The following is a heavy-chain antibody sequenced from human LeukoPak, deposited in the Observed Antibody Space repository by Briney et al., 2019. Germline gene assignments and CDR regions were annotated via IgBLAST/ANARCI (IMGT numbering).Heavy chain of an antibody. CDR2: INPNSGGT. CDR1: GYTFTGYY. Sequence: ASVKVSCKASGYTFTGYYTQWGRQAPGQGLEWMGWINPNSGGTNYAQKFQGRVTMTRDTSISTAYMELSWLRSDDTAVYYCAREDYYDSSGYYNNKEYFQQWGQGTLVTVSS. V-gene: IGHV1-2*02. CDR3: AREDYYDSSGYYNNKEYFQQ. D-gene: IGHD3-22*01. J-gene: IGHJ1*01.